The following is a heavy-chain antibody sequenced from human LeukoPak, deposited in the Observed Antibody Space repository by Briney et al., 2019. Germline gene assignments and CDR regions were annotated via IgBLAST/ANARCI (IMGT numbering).Heavy chain of an antibody. CDR2: ISYDGSNK. V-gene: IGHV3-30*14. CDR3: ARENVEMASNWFDP. CDR1: GFTFSSYA. Sequence: GGSLRLSCAASGFTFSSYAMHWVRQAPGKGLEWVAVISYDGSNKYYADSVKGRFTISRDNSKNTLYLQMNSLRAEDTAVYYCARENVEMASNWFDPWGQGTLVTVSS. J-gene: IGHJ5*02. D-gene: IGHD5-24*01.